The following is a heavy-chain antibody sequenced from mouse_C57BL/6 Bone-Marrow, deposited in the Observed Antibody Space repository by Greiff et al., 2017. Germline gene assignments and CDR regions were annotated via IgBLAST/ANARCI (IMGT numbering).Heavy chain of an antibody. J-gene: IGHJ2*01. CDR3: ARAGYLYYFDY. D-gene: IGHD2-3*01. Sequence: EVKLVESEGGLVQPGSSMKLSCTASGFTFSDYYMAWVRQVPEKGLEWVANINYDGSSTYYLDSLKSRFIISRDNAKNILYLQMSSLKSEDTATYYCARAGYLYYFDYWGQGTTLTVSS. CDR2: INYDGSST. CDR1: GFTFSDYY. V-gene: IGHV5-16*01.